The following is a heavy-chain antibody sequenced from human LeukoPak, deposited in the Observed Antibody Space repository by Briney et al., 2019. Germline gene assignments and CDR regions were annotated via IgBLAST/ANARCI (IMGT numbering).Heavy chain of an antibody. CDR2: IYTGGST. Sequence: GGSLRLSCAASGFTVSSNYMSWVRQAPGKGLEWVSAIYTGGSTYYAGSVKGRFTISRDNSKNTLYLQMNSLRAEDTAVYYCARSLYYYDSSGYYYYWGQGTLVTVSS. J-gene: IGHJ4*02. V-gene: IGHV3-66*01. D-gene: IGHD3-22*01. CDR3: ARSLYYYDSSGYYYY. CDR1: GFTVSSNY.